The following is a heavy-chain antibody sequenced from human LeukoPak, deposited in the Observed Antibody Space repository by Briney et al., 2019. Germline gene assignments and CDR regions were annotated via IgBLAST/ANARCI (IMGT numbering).Heavy chain of an antibody. D-gene: IGHD6-19*01. CDR2: IGTAGDT. CDR1: GFTFSSYD. Sequence: TGGSLRLSCAASGFTFSSYDMHWVRQATGKGLEWVSAIGTAGDTYYPGSVKGRFTISRENAKNSLYLQMNSLRAGDTAVYYCARLGYSSGWYYLDYWGQGTLVTVSS. V-gene: IGHV3-13*01. J-gene: IGHJ4*02. CDR3: ARLGYSSGWYYLDY.